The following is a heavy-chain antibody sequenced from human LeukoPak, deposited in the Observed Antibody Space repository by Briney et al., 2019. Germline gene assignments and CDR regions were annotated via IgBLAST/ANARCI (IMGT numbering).Heavy chain of an antibody. CDR3: AKSRYAVGYCTAGSCYVGHY. V-gene: IGHV3-23*01. CDR1: GFIFSTYA. D-gene: IGHD2-15*01. CDR2: ISDSGATT. Sequence: GGSLRLSCAPSGFIFSTYAMTWVRQAPGKGLEWVSGISDSGATTYYADSVKGRFTISRDDSKNTLYLQMNSLRADDTAVYYCAKSRYAVGYCTAGSCYVGHYWGQGTLVTVSS. J-gene: IGHJ4*02.